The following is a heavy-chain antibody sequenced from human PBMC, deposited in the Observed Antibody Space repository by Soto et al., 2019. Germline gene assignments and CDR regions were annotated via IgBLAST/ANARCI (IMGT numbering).Heavy chain of an antibody. Sequence: GSLRLSCAASGFTFSSYAMSWVRQAPGKGLEWVSAISGSGGSTYYADSVKGRFTISRDNSKNTLYLQMNSLRAEDTAVYYCAKDRMDIRWFDPWGQGTLVTVSS. CDR1: GFTFSSYA. D-gene: IGHD2-2*03. CDR2: ISGSGGST. CDR3: AKDRMDIRWFDP. V-gene: IGHV3-23*01. J-gene: IGHJ5*02.